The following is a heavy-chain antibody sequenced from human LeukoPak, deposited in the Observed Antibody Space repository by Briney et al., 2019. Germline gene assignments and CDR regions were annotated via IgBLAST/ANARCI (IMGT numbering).Heavy chain of an antibody. CDR3: ARSGGGDSGGWSYMDV. Sequence: SETLSLTCTVSLGSISRYYWSWIRQAPGKGLEWIGYIYYRGDTNYNPSLKSRVAVSVDTSKNQVSLKLTSVTAADTAVYYCARSGGGDSGGWSYMDVWGKGTTVTVSS. D-gene: IGHD1-26*01. V-gene: IGHV4-59*01. J-gene: IGHJ6*03. CDR2: IYYRGDT. CDR1: LGSISRYY.